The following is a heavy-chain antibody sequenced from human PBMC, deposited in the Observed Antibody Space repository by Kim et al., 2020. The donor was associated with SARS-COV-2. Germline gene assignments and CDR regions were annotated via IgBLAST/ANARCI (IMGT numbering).Heavy chain of an antibody. CDR3: ARIGVAAALDY. Sequence: GGSLRLSCAASGFTFSSYWMSWARQAPGKGLEWVANIKQDGSEKYYVDSVKGRFTISRDNAKNSLYLQMNSLRAEDTAVYYCARIGVAAALDYWGQGTLVTVSS. V-gene: IGHV3-7*01. D-gene: IGHD6-13*01. J-gene: IGHJ4*02. CDR1: GFTFSSYW. CDR2: IKQDGSEK.